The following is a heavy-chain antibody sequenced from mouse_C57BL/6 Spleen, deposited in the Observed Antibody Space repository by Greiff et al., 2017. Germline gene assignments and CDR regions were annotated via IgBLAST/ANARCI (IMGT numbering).Heavy chain of an antibody. Sequence: EVQGVESGEGLVKPGGSLKLSCAASGFTFSSYAMSWVRQTPEKRLEWVAYISSGGDYIYYADTVKGRFTISRDNARNTLYLQMSSLKSEDTAMYYCTRERDGYYLDYWGQGTSVTVSS. CDR3: TRERDGYYLDY. V-gene: IGHV5-9-1*02. CDR2: ISSGGDYI. J-gene: IGHJ4*01. CDR1: GFTFSSYA. D-gene: IGHD2-3*01.